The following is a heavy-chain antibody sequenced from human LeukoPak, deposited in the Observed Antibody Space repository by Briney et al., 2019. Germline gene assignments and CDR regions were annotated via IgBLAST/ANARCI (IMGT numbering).Heavy chain of an antibody. CDR3: AGSIVVAGFVSDYYYYGMDV. Sequence: SETLSLTCTVSGGSINSYYWSWIRQPPGKGLEWVGYIYYSGSPTYNPSLKSRVAISIHTSKKHFSLKLSSVTAADTAVYYCAGSIVVAGFVSDYYYYGMDVWGQGTTVTVSS. J-gene: IGHJ6*02. V-gene: IGHV4-59*08. CDR1: GGSINSYY. D-gene: IGHD6-19*01. CDR2: IYYSGSP.